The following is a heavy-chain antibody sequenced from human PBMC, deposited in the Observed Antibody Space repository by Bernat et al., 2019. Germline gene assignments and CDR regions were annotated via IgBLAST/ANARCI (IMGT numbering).Heavy chain of an antibody. CDR3: ARVGSWDWFDP. Sequence: VQLVESGGGLVKPGGSLRLSCAASGFTFSSYSMNWVRQAPGKGLEWVSYISSSSSYIYYADSVKGRFTISRDNAKNSLYLQMNSLRAEDTAVYYCARVGSWDWFDPWGQGTLVTVSS. V-gene: IGHV3-21*05. CDR1: GFTFSSYS. J-gene: IGHJ5*02. D-gene: IGHD3-10*01. CDR2: ISSSSSYI.